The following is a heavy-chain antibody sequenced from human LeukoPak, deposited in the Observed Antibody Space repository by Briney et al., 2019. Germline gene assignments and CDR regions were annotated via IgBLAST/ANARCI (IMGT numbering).Heavy chain of an antibody. D-gene: IGHD3-22*01. V-gene: IGHV3-23*01. Sequence: GALRLSCAASGFSFSSYALSWVRQAPGKGLEWVSVMSGSGGSTYYADSVKGRFTISRDNAKNSLYLQMNTLRAEDTAVYYCARATYDSSAVDAFDIWGQGTMVTVSP. J-gene: IGHJ3*02. CDR2: MSGSGGST. CDR1: GFSFSSYA. CDR3: ARATYDSSAVDAFDI.